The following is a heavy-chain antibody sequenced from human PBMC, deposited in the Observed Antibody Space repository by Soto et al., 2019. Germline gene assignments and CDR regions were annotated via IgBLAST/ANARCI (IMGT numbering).Heavy chain of an antibody. CDR3: ARGLITGNSYSGGWYYFDS. V-gene: IGHV4-39*01. CDR2: VHYSGNA. J-gene: IGHJ4*02. D-gene: IGHD1-26*01. Sequence: SETLSLTCTVSGGSINTYNLFWAWIRQPPGKGLEWIASVHYSGNAYYNPSLTTRVTISRDTSKNRVSLELRSVTAADTAVYYCARGLITGNSYSGGWYYFDSWGQGTLVTVSS. CDR1: GGSINTYNLF.